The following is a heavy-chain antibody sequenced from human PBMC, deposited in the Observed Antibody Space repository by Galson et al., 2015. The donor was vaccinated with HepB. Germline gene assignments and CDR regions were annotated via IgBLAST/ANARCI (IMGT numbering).Heavy chain of an antibody. CDR1: GFTVSSNY. CDR3: ARVGMIVVVRGFDP. J-gene: IGHJ5*02. D-gene: IGHD3-22*01. Sequence: SLRLSCAASGFTVSSNYMSWVRQAPGKGLEWVSVIYSGGSTYYADSVKGRFTISRDNSKNTLYLQMHSLRAEDTAVYYCARVGMIVVVRGFDPWGQGTLVTVSS. V-gene: IGHV3-53*01. CDR2: IYSGGST.